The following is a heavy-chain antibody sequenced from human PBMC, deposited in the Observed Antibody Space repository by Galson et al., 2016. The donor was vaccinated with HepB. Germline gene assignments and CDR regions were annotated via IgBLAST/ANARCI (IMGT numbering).Heavy chain of an antibody. CDR2: ITSSSSYI. V-gene: IGHV3-21*01. J-gene: IGHJ3*01. Sequence: SLRLSCAASGFTFSTYNMNWVRQTPGKGLELVSPITSSSSYIYYTDSVKGRFTISRDNAKNSLYLQMNSLRAEETAIYSCAKDCGDYMWGTYRYTFDAFDVWGQGTMVAVSS. CDR1: GFTFSTYN. D-gene: IGHD3-16*02. CDR3: AKDCGDYMWGTYRYTFDAFDV.